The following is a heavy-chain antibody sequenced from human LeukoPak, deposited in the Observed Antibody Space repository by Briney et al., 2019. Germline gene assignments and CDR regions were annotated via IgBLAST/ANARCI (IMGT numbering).Heavy chain of an antibody. D-gene: IGHD3-22*01. V-gene: IGHV3-66*01. CDR3: AREIGPDSSGYNNAFDI. Sequence: GGSLRLSCVASGLTASSNYMSWVPPAPGKGQEWVSVISSGGTTSYAGSVRGRFAISRDNSKNTLYLQMNSLRAEDTAVYYCAREIGPDSSGYNNAFDIWGQGTMVTVSS. CDR2: ISSGGTT. J-gene: IGHJ3*02. CDR1: GLTASSNY.